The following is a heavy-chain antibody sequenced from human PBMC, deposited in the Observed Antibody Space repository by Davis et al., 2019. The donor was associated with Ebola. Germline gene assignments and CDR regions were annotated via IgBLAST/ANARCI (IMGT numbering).Heavy chain of an antibody. D-gene: IGHD3-22*01. J-gene: IGHJ5*02. V-gene: IGHV4-59*08. Sequence: SETLSLTCSLSGDSFNTYYWNWIRQPPGKGLEWVGYIHDGSANYHPSLKSRVTISVDTSKNQFSLSLTSVTAADTAVYYCARRSNMIVGWFDPWGQGTLVTVSS. CDR2: IHDGSA. CDR3: ARRSNMIVGWFDP. CDR1: GDSFNTYY.